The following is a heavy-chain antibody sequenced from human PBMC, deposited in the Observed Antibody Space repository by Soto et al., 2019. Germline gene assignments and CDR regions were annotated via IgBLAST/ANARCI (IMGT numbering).Heavy chain of an antibody. Sequence: GGSLRLSCGGSGFIFSNNGMHWVGQTPGKGLEWVAFMSYDGSDTFYADSVKGRFTISRDNSKNTLFLHMSNLRAEDTAMYYCTIVRVADSALDHWGQGTLVTVS. CDR3: TIVRVADSALDH. D-gene: IGHD3-10*02. V-gene: IGHV3-30*02. CDR1: GFIFSNNG. J-gene: IGHJ4*02. CDR2: MSYDGSDT.